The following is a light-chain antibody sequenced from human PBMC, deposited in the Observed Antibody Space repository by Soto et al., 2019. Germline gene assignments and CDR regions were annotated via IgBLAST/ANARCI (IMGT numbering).Light chain of an antibody. CDR3: AAWDDSLSGFV. CDR2: RNS. Sequence: QSVLTHPPSASEAPGQRVTISCSGSSTNIGSNYVYWYQQLPGTAPKLLIYRNSQRPSGVPDRFSGSKSGTSASLAISGLRSEDEADYYCAAWDDSLSGFVLGSGTQLTVL. V-gene: IGLV1-47*01. CDR1: STNIGSNY. J-gene: IGLJ7*01.